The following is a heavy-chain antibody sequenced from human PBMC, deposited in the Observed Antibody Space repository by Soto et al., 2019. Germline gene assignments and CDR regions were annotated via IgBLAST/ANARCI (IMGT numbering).Heavy chain of an antibody. Sequence: QVQLVQSGAEVKKPGASVKVSCKASGYTFTSYAMHWVRQAPGQRLEWMGWINAGNGNTKYSQKFQGRVTITRDTSASTAYMELSGLRSEDTAVYYCAREVVVVALSPWFDPWGQGTLVTVSS. V-gene: IGHV1-3*01. CDR2: INAGNGNT. CDR1: GYTFTSYA. J-gene: IGHJ5*02. CDR3: AREVVVVALSPWFDP. D-gene: IGHD2-15*01.